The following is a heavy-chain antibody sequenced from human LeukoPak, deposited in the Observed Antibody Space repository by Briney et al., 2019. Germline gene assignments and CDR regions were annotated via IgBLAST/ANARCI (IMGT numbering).Heavy chain of an antibody. CDR1: VNTLTIYG. Sequence: ASVKVSCKVSVNTLTIYGISWVGQPPGQGLEWRGWISAYNGNTNYAQKLQGRVTMTTDTSTSTAYMELRSLRSDDTAVYYCARQYSSGWYVFDYWGQGTLVTVSS. CDR3: ARQYSSGWYVFDY. CDR2: ISAYNGNT. D-gene: IGHD6-19*01. J-gene: IGHJ4*02. V-gene: IGHV1-18*01.